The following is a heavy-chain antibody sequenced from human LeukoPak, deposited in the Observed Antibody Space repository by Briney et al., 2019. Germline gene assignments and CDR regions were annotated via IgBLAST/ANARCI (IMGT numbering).Heavy chain of an antibody. D-gene: IGHD2/OR15-2a*01. CDR3: AKGGSTNFYYGDV. CDR1: GGSMTNLY. Sequence: SETLSLTCSVSGGSMTNLYWTWIRQPPGKGLEWIGDIYDSGSTRYNTSLESRVTISVDTSKNQFSLKLSSVTAADTAVYYCAKGGSTNFYYGDVWGQGTTVTVSS. J-gene: IGHJ6*02. V-gene: IGHV4-59*01. CDR2: IYDSGST.